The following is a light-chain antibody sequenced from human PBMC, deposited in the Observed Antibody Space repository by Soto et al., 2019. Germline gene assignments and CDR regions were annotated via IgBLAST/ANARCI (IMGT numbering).Light chain of an antibody. V-gene: IGKV1D-16*01. Sequence: DVQMTQSPSSLSASVGDRVTITCRASQDITSWLAWYQQKPEQAPKSLIHAASSLQTGVPSRFSGSGSGTDFTLTISSLQPEDSATYYCQQYNIYPLTFGGGTKVEIK. J-gene: IGKJ4*01. CDR2: AAS. CDR3: QQYNIYPLT. CDR1: QDITSW.